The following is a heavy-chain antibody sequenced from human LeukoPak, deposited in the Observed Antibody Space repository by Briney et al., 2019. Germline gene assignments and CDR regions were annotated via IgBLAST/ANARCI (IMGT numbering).Heavy chain of an antibody. CDR1: GFTFSSYE. V-gene: IGHV3-48*03. CDR2: ISSSGSTI. Sequence: GGSLRLSCAASGFTFSSYEMSWVRQAPGKGLEWVSYISSSGSTIYYADSVKGRFTISRDNAKNSLYLQMNSLRAEDTAVYYCARDRYFGEPRWFDPWGQGTLVTVSS. J-gene: IGHJ5*02. CDR3: ARDRYFGEPRWFDP. D-gene: IGHD3-10*01.